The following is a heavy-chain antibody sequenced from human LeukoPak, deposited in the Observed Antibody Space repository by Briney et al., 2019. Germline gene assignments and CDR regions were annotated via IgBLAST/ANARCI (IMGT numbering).Heavy chain of an antibody. D-gene: IGHD3-10*01. Sequence: PGGSLRLSCAASGFTASSNYMSWVRQAPGKGLEWVSVIYSGGSTYYADSVKGRFTISRDNSKNTLYLQMNSLRAKDTAVYYCAKDRGIISDYWGQGTLVTVSS. CDR3: AKDRGIISDY. CDR2: IYSGGST. V-gene: IGHV3-66*01. CDR1: GFTASSNY. J-gene: IGHJ4*02.